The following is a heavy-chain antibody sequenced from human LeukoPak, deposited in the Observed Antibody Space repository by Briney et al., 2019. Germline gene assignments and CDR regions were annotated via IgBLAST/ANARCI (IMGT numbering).Heavy chain of an antibody. CDR3: ARDGRGSGFPYYYYGMDV. Sequence: SSETLSLTCTVSGGSISSYYWSWIRQPAGKGLEWIGRIYTSGSTNYNPSLKSRVTMSVDTSKNQFSLKLSSVTAADTAVYYCARDGRGSGFPYYYYGMDVWGQGTTVTVSS. J-gene: IGHJ6*02. CDR2: IYTSGST. V-gene: IGHV4-4*07. CDR1: GGSISSYY. D-gene: IGHD3-10*01.